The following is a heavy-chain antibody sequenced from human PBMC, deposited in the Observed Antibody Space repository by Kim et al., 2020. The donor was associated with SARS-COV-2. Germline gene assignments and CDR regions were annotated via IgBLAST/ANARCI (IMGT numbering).Heavy chain of an antibody. J-gene: IGHJ3*02. V-gene: IGHV3-7*01. Sequence: GGSLRLSCAASGFTFSSYWMSWVRQAPGKGLEWVANIKQDGSEKYYVDSVKGRFTISRDNAKNSLYLQMNSLRAEDTAVYYCARVPYYYGSGTGGDAFDIWGQGTMVTVSS. D-gene: IGHD3-10*01. CDR2: IKQDGSEK. CDR3: ARVPYYYGSGTGGDAFDI. CDR1: GFTFSSYW.